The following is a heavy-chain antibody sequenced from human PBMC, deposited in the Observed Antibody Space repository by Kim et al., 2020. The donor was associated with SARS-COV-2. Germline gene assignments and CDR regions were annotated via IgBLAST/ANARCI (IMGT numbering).Heavy chain of an antibody. V-gene: IGHV4-31*03. CDR1: GGSISSGGYY. CDR2: IYYSGST. CDR3: ARSFGVAPPVDY. J-gene: IGHJ4*02. D-gene: IGHD3-3*01. Sequence: SETLSLTCTVSGGSISSGGYYWSWIRQHPGKGLEWLGYIYYSGSTYYNPSLKSRVTISVDTAKNQFSLKLSPVTAADTAVYYCARSFGVAPPVDYWGQGTLVTVSS.